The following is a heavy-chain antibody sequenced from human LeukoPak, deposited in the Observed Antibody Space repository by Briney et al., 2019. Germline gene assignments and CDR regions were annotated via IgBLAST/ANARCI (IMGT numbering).Heavy chain of an antibody. D-gene: IGHD3-22*01. CDR3: ARLLDNDNSGDPDTFDV. CDR1: GGSISRHY. Sequence: SETLSLTCGVSGGSISRHYWSWIRQPPGKGQEWIVFIYYTGRTRYNPSLQSRVTISVGTSENKFSLKLTSVTAADTAVYYCARLLDNDNSGDPDTFDVWGQGTVVTVSS. V-gene: IGHV4-59*11. CDR2: IYYTGRT. J-gene: IGHJ3*01.